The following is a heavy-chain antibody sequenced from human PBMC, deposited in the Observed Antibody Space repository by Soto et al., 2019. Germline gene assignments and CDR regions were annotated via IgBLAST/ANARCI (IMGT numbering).Heavy chain of an antibody. CDR2: IYYSGST. CDR1: GGSISSGDYY. D-gene: IGHD1-26*01. Sequence: PSETLSLTCTVSGGSISSGDYYWSWIRQPPGKGLEWIGYIYYSGSTYYNPSLKSRVTISVDTSKNQFSLKLSSVTAADTAVYYCARGVARSYFSDYWGQGTLVTV. CDR3: ARGVARSYFSDY. V-gene: IGHV4-30-4*01. J-gene: IGHJ4*02.